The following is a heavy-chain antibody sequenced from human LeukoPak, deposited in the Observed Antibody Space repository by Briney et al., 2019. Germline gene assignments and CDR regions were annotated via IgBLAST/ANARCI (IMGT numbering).Heavy chain of an antibody. Sequence: SETPSLTCTVSGGSVSSGSYYWSWIRQPPGKGLEWIGYIYYSVSTNYNPSLKSRVTISVDTSKNQFSLKLSSVTAADTAVYYCAREAGSHLGAFDIWGQGTMVTVSS. V-gene: IGHV4-61*01. CDR2: IYYSVST. CDR1: GGSVSSGSYY. CDR3: AREAGSHLGAFDI. D-gene: IGHD6-19*01. J-gene: IGHJ3*02.